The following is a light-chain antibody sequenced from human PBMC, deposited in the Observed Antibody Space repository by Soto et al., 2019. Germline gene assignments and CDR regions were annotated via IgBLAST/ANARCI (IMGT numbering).Light chain of an antibody. V-gene: IGLV2-11*01. CDR2: DVS. J-gene: IGLJ1*01. CDR3: CSYAGSYSLYV. CDR1: RSDVGGYNY. Sequence: QSALPQPRSVSGSPGQSVTISCTGTRSDVGGYNYVSWYQQHPGKAPKLMIYDVSKRPSGVPDRFSGSKSGNTASLTISGLQAEDEADYYCCSYAGSYSLYVFGTGTKLTVL.